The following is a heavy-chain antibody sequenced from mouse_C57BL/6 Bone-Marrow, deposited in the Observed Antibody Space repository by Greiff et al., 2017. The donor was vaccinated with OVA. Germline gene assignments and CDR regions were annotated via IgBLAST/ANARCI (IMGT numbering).Heavy chain of an antibody. V-gene: IGHV1-55*01. Sequence: VQLQQPGAELVKPGASVKMSCKASGYTFTSYWITWVKQMPGQGLEWIGDIYPGSGSTNYNEKFKSKATLTVDTSSSTAYMQLSSLTSEDSAVYYCARKGYGYDAWFAYWGQGTLVTVSA. CDR2: IYPGSGST. CDR1: GYTFTSYW. J-gene: IGHJ3*01. D-gene: IGHD2-2*01. CDR3: ARKGYGYDAWFAY.